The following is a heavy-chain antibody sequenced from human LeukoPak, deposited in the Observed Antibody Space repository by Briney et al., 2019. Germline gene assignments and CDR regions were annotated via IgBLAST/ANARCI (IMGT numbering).Heavy chain of an antibody. V-gene: IGHV4-39*07. CDR2: IYYSGST. J-gene: IGHJ4*02. CDR3: ARVLTGTLDY. Sequence: PSETLSLTCTVSGGSISSSSYYWGWIRQPPGKGLEWIASIYYSGSTYDNPSLKSRVTVSVDTSKNQFSLNLSSVTAADTGVYYCARVLTGTLDYWGQGILVTVSS. CDR1: GGSISSSSYY. D-gene: IGHD1-7*01.